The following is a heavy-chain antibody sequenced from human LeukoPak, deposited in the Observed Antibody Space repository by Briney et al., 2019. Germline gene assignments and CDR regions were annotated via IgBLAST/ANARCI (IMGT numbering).Heavy chain of an antibody. Sequence: ASVKVSCKASGYTFTSYGISWVRQAPGQGLEWMGWISAYNGNTNYAQKLQGRVTMTTDTSTSTAYMVLRSLRSDDTAVYYCARDFQIVATTSFDYWGQGTLVTVSS. CDR3: ARDFQIVATTSFDY. J-gene: IGHJ4*02. CDR2: ISAYNGNT. V-gene: IGHV1-18*04. D-gene: IGHD5-12*01. CDR1: GYTFTSYG.